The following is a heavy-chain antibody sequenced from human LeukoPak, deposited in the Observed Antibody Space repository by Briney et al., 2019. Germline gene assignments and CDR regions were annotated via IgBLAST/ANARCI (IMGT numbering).Heavy chain of an antibody. V-gene: IGHV3-33*01. D-gene: IGHD4-17*01. J-gene: IGHJ3*02. Sequence: PGRSLRLSCAASGFTFSSYGMHWVRQAPGKGLEWVAVIWYDGSNKYYADSVKGRFTISRDNSKNTLYLQMNSLRAEGTAVYYCARRGDYRAFDIWGQGTMVTVSS. CDR2: IWYDGSNK. CDR3: ARRGDYRAFDI. CDR1: GFTFSSYG.